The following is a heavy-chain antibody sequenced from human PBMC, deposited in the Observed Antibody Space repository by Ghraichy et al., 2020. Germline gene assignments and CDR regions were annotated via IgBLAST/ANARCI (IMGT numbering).Heavy chain of an antibody. Sequence: ESLNISCKGSGYSFTSYWISWVRQMPGKGLEWMGRIDPSDSYTNYSPSFQGHVTISADKSISTAYLQWSSLKASDTAMYYCARIGEGGSGSYYNYYYGMDVWGQGTTVTVSS. CDR2: IDPSDSYT. J-gene: IGHJ6*02. CDR3: ARIGEGGSGSYYNYYYGMDV. CDR1: GYSFTSYW. D-gene: IGHD3-10*01. V-gene: IGHV5-10-1*01.